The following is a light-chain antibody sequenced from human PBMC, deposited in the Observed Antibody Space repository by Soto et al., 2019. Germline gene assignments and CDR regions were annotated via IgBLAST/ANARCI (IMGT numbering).Light chain of an antibody. J-gene: IGKJ1*01. Sequence: EIVFTQSPATLSSFPGDIVTLSCRASQYINTRLAWYQHRPGQSPRLLIYQTSLRAAGIPARFSASGSGTDFTLTISDVQPEDFEIYYCHQRQSWPRTFGQGTKVDIK. CDR3: HQRQSWPRT. CDR2: QTS. V-gene: IGKV3-11*01. CDR1: QYINTR.